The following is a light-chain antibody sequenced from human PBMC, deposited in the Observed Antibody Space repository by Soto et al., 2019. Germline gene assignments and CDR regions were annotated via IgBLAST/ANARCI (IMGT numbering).Light chain of an antibody. CDR3: QQYDNLPYT. J-gene: IGKJ2*01. CDR1: QDISNY. CDR2: DAS. V-gene: IGKV1-33*01. Sequence: DLQMTQSPSSLSASVGDRVTITCQASQDISNYLNWYQQKPGKAPKLLIYDASNLETGDPSRFSGSGSGTDFTFTISSLQAEDIATYYCQQYDNLPYTFGQGTKLEIK.